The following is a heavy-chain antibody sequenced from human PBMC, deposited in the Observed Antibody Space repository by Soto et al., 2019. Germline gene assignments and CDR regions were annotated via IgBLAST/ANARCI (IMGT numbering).Heavy chain of an antibody. CDR2: IIPILGIA. CDR1: GGTFSSYT. CDR3: ARGLHYDSISLDDY. D-gene: IGHD3-22*01. V-gene: IGHV1-69*02. Sequence: QVQLVQSGAEVKKPGSSVKVSCKASGGTFSSYTISWVRQAPGQGLEWMGRIIPILGIANYAQKFQGRVTINADKSTSTAYMELISLRSEDKAVYYCARGLHYDSISLDDYWGQGTLVTVSS. J-gene: IGHJ4*02.